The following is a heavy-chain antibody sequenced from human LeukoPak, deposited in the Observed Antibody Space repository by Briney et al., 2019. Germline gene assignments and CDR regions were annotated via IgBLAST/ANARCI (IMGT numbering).Heavy chain of an antibody. Sequence: PSQTLSLTCTVSGGSISSGSYYWSWIRQPAGKGLEWIGRIYSSGSTNYNPSLKSRVTISVDTSKNQFSLKLSSVTAEDTAVYYCARDNDSRDPPHFDYWGQGTLVTVSS. CDR3: ARDNDSRDPPHFDY. J-gene: IGHJ4*02. V-gene: IGHV4-61*02. D-gene: IGHD3-16*01. CDR2: IYSSGST. CDR1: GGSISSGSYY.